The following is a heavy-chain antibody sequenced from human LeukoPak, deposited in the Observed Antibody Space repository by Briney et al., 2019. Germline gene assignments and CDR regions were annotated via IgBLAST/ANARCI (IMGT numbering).Heavy chain of an antibody. V-gene: IGHV3-23*01. CDR2: ISGSGGST. CDR3: AKLEGYTVTTYTDY. D-gene: IGHD4-17*01. J-gene: IGHJ4*02. Sequence: PGGSLRLSCAASGFTFSSYAMSWVRQAPGKGLEWVSAISGSGGSTYYADSVKGRFTISRDNSKNTLYLQMNSLRAEDTAVYYCAKLEGYTVTTYTDYWGQGTLVTVSS. CDR1: GFTFSSYA.